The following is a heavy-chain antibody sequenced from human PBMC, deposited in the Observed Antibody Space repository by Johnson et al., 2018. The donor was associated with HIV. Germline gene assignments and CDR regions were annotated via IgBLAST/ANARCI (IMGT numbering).Heavy chain of an antibody. D-gene: IGHD5-24*01. J-gene: IGHJ3*02. CDR3: ARRRRDGDTFDI. Sequence: QVQLVESGGGLVKPGGSLRLSCAASGFTFSDYYMSWIRQAPGKGLEWVSYISSSGTIIYYADSVKGRFTISRDNAKNSLYLQMNTLRAEDTAVYYCARRRRDGDTFDIWGQGTMVTVSS. V-gene: IGHV3-11*04. CDR2: ISSSGTII. CDR1: GFTFSDYY.